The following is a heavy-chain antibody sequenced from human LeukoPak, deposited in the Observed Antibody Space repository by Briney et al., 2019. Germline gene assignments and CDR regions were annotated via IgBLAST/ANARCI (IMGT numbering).Heavy chain of an antibody. D-gene: IGHD2-15*01. J-gene: IGHJ4*02. CDR3: ARDRASAGGFDY. CDR2: IYYSGTN. Sequence: PSETLSLTCSVPGGSISPYYWSWIRQPPGKGLEWIGYIYYSGTNNYNPSLQSRVTISVATSKNQFSLKLSSVTAADTALYYCARDRASAGGFDYWGQGTLVTVSS. CDR1: GGSISPYY. V-gene: IGHV4-59*01.